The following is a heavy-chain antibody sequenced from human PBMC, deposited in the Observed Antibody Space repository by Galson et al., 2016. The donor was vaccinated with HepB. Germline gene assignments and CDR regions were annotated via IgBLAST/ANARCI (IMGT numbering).Heavy chain of an antibody. CDR3: AKDLYYWSAMDH. Sequence: ETLSLTCTVSAGSISSSPHYWGWIRQLPGKGLEWVAGIGSSGGDPHYADPVKGRFTISRDNSNNIVYLQMNSLRAEDTAVYYCAKDLYYWSAMDHWGQGSLVTVSS. V-gene: IGHV3-23*01. D-gene: IGHD3-3*01. CDR1: AGSISSSPHY. J-gene: IGHJ4*02. CDR2: IGSSGGDP.